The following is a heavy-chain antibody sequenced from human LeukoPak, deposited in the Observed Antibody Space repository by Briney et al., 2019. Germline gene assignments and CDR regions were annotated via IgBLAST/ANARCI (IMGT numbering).Heavy chain of an antibody. CDR1: GFTFSSYD. V-gene: IGHV1-8*01. CDR2: MNPSSGNT. J-gene: IGHJ4*02. D-gene: IGHD3-10*01. CDR3: AAHTYYYSSGSFGH. Sequence: ASVKVSCKASGFTFSSYDINWVRQATGQGPEWIGRMNPSSGNTGYAQRFQGRVTMTRDTSTSTAYLELSSLTSDDTAVYYCAAHTYYYSSGSFGHWGQGTLVTVSS.